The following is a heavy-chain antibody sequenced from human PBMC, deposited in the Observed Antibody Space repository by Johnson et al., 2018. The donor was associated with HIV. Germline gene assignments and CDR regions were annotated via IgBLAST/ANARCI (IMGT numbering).Heavy chain of an antibody. Sequence: MQLVESGGGVVRPGGSLRLSCAASGFTFDDYGMSWVRQVPGKGLEWVSGINWNGGSTGFADSVKGRFTISRDNAKNSMYLQMNSLRVEDTALYYCVRDTGYCSGGRCDDAFDVWGQGTVVTVSS. J-gene: IGHJ3*01. CDR1: GFTFDDYG. CDR2: INWNGGST. V-gene: IGHV3-20*04. D-gene: IGHD2-15*01. CDR3: VRDTGYCSGGRCDDAFDV.